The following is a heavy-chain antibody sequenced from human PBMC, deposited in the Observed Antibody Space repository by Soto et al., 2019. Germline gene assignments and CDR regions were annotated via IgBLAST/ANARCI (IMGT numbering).Heavy chain of an antibody. CDR2: VYYSGSS. CDR1: GGSISSISSY. V-gene: IGHV4-39*01. Sequence: QLQLQESGPGLVKPSETLSLTCTVSGGSISSISSYWGWIRQPPGKGLEWIGNVYYSGSSYSNPAPKSRLNISADTPKNQFSLKLSSVTAADTAVYFCARQSEYYYASGRAAPLYGMDVWGQGTTVTVSS. D-gene: IGHD3-10*01. CDR3: ARQSEYYYASGRAAPLYGMDV. J-gene: IGHJ6*02.